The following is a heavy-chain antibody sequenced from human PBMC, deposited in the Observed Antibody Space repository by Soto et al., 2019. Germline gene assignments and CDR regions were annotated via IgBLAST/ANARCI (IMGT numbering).Heavy chain of an antibody. CDR3: ARLGGELNIDY. CDR1: GGSISSTTYS. Sequence: QLQLQESGPGLVKPSETLSLTCTVSGGSISSTTYSWGWIRQPPGKGLKWIGNIYYSGNTYYNPSLKSRVTISVDTSKNQFSLNLNSVTAADTAVYYCARLGGELNIDYWGQGTLVTVSS. J-gene: IGHJ4*02. CDR2: IYYSGNT. D-gene: IGHD1-26*01. V-gene: IGHV4-39*01.